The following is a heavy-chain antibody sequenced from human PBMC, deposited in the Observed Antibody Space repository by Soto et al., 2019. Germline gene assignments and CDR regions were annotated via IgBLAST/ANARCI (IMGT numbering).Heavy chain of an antibody. V-gene: IGHV3-30-3*01. J-gene: IGHJ1*01. Sequence: QVQLVESGGDVVRPGRSLRLSCAASGFSLSDRVMHWVRQTPGRGLEWVALISSDESNKVYADSVKGRFTISRVISKNTVYLQMDSLGGEDTAVYFCAREDESSGHAGTFYHWGQGSLVTVSS. CDR3: AREDESSGHAGTFYH. CDR2: ISSDESNK. D-gene: IGHD3-22*01. CDR1: GFSLSDRV.